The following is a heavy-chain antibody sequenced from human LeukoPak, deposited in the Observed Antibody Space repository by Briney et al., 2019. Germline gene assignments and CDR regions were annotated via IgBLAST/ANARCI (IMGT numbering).Heavy chain of an antibody. J-gene: IGHJ4*02. D-gene: IGHD4-17*01. CDR2: IYYSGST. CDR3: ARGLRYGDYYFDY. Sequence: PSETLSLTCTVSGGSISSGDYYWSWIRQPPGKGLEWIGYIYYSGSTYYNPSLKSRVTISVDTSKNQFSLKLSSVTAADTAVYYCARGLRYGDYYFDYWGQGTLVTVSS. V-gene: IGHV4-30-4*08. CDR1: GGSISSGDYY.